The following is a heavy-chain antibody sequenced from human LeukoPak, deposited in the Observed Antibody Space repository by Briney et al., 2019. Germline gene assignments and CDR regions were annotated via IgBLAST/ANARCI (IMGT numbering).Heavy chain of an antibody. D-gene: IGHD2-2*01. V-gene: IGHV1-24*01. Sequence: ASVKVSCMVXGDXXTALSMHWVRQAPGKGLEWMGGFHPEDGETIYAQKFQGRVTMTEDTSTDTAYMELSSLRSDDTAVYYCTTGKIYCSTTSCSDDYWGQGTLVTVSS. CDR2: FHPEDGET. CDR3: TTGKIYCSTTSCSDDY. CDR1: GDXXTALS. J-gene: IGHJ4*02.